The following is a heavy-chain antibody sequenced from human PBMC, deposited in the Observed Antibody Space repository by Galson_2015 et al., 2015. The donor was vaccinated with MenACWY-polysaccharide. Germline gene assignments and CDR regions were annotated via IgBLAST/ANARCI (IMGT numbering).Heavy chain of an antibody. Sequence: SLRLSCAASGLTFSDYFMTWVRQAPGKGLEWVANIERDGSEKNYVDSVKARFTISRDNAKNSLYLQMDNLRAEDTAVYYCAGGLGWSSDYWGPGTLVTVS. D-gene: IGHD6-19*01. J-gene: IGHJ4*02. CDR2: IERDGSEK. V-gene: IGHV3-7*01. CDR1: GLTFSDYF. CDR3: AGGLGWSSDY.